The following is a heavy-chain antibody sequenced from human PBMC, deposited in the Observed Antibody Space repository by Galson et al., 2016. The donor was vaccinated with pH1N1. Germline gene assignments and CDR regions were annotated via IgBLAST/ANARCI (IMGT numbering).Heavy chain of an antibody. Sequence: SVKVSCKASGYSFSNYYIHWVRQAPGQGLEWMGWINPNSGGTKYAQKFQGRVTMIRDASTTTGYMELSRLTSDDTAVYYCAKDRNNYDSSGHYTYYYYGLDVWGQGTTVIVSS. D-gene: IGHD3-22*01. CDR1: GYSFSNYY. CDR3: AKDRNNYDSSGHYTYYYYGLDV. V-gene: IGHV1-2*02. CDR2: INPNSGGT. J-gene: IGHJ6*02.